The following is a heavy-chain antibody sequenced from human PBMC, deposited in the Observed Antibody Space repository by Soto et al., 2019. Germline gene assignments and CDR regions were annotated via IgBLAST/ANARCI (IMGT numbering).Heavy chain of an antibody. CDR3: ARRYCSSTSCYSKTRYWFDP. V-gene: IGHV1-18*04. Sequence: GASVKVSCKASGYTFTSYGISWVRQAPGQGLEWMGWISAYNGNTNYAQKLQGRVTMTTDTSTSTAYMELRSLRSDDTAVYYCARRYCSSTSCYSKTRYWFDPWGQGTLVTVSS. J-gene: IGHJ5*02. CDR1: GYTFTSYG. D-gene: IGHD2-2*01. CDR2: ISAYNGNT.